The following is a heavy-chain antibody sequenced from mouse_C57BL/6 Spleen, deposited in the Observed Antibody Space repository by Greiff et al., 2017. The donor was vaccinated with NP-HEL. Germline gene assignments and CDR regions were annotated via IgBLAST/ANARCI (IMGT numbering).Heavy chain of an antibody. CDR3: ARHSNYYAMDY. Sequence: VQLQQSGAELVRPGSSVKLSCKASGYTFTSYWMHWVKQRPIQGLEWIGNIDPSDSETHYNQKFKDKATLTVDKSSSTAYMQLSSLTSEDSAVYYCARHSNYYAMDYWGQGTSVTVSS. V-gene: IGHV1-52*01. CDR1: GYTFTSYW. D-gene: IGHD2-5*01. J-gene: IGHJ4*01. CDR2: IDPSDSET.